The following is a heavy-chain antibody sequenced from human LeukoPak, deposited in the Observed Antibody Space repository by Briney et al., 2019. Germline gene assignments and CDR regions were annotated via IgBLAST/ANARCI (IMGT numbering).Heavy chain of an antibody. CDR1: GFSFSTYW. J-gene: IGHJ4*02. D-gene: IGHD5-24*01. V-gene: IGHV3-7*05. CDR3: ASDRGWLQFDY. Sequence: GGSLRLSCAASGFSFSTYWMTWVRQAPGKGLEWVAMIKPDGSDKYYVDSVKGRFTISRDNAKTSLYLQMNSLTAEDTAVYYCASDRGWLQFDYWGQGTLVTVSS. CDR2: IKPDGSDK.